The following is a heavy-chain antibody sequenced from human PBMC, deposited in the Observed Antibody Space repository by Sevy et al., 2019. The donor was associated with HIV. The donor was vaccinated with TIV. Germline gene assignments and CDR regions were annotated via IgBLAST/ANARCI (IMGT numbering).Heavy chain of an antibody. CDR1: GFTFTNYW. Sequence: GGCLRLSCAASGFTFTNYWMSWVRQTPGKGLEWVATIKQDESEKYYVDSVKGRFAISRDNGKNSVSLQMNGLRAEDTALYYCAREVGGYNWRPYYFDSWGQGTLVTVS. V-gene: IGHV3-7*01. CDR3: AREVGGYNWRPYYFDS. CDR2: IKQDESEK. J-gene: IGHJ4*02. D-gene: IGHD5-12*01.